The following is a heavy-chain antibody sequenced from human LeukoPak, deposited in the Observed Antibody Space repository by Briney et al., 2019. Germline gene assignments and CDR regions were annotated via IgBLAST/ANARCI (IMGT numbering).Heavy chain of an antibody. Sequence: SETLSLTCTVSGGSISDNYYNWGWIRQPPGKGLDWIGTIYYTGTTHYNPSLQSRLTISADTSKNQFSLKLTSVTAADTAMYYCARLRQAAVAAGYDYWGQGTLVAVSS. CDR2: IYYTGTT. CDR1: GGSISDNYYN. CDR3: ARLRQAAVAAGYDY. D-gene: IGHD6-19*01. V-gene: IGHV4-39*01. J-gene: IGHJ4*02.